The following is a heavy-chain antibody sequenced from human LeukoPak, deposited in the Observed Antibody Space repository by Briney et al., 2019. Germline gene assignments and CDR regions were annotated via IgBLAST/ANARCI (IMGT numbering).Heavy chain of an antibody. CDR1: GFTFSSYG. D-gene: IGHD3-3*01. Sequence: GGSLRLSCAASGFTFSSYGMSWVRQAPGKGLEWVSAISGSGGSTYYADSVKGRFTISRDNAKNSLYLQMNSLRAEDTAVYYCARGSRHATSYDFWSGYGELHWFDPWGQGTLVTVSS. V-gene: IGHV3-23*01. CDR2: ISGSGGST. CDR3: ARGSRHATSYDFWSGYGELHWFDP. J-gene: IGHJ5*02.